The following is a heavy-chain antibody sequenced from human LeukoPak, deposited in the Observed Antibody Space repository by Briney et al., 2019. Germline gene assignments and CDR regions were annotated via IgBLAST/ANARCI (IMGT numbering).Heavy chain of an antibody. CDR2: ISSSSSYI. Sequence: EGSLRLSCAASGFTFSSYSMNWVRQAPGKGLEWVSSISSSSSYIYYADSVKGRFTISRDNAKNSLYLQMNSLRAEDTALYYCARALQEWSGYYSSIDYWGQGTLVTVSS. CDR1: GFTFSSYS. V-gene: IGHV3-21*04. CDR3: ARALQEWSGYYSSIDY. J-gene: IGHJ4*02. D-gene: IGHD3-3*01.